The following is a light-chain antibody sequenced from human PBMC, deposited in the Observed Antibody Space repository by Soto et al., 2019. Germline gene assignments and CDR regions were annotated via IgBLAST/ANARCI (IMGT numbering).Light chain of an antibody. CDR2: DVS. J-gene: IGLJ2*01. V-gene: IGLV2-11*01. CDR1: SSDVGGYNY. CDR3: CSYAGSYTFVI. Sequence: QSALTQPRSVSGSPGQSVTISCTGTSSDVGGYNYVSWYQQHPGKAPKLMMYDVSKRPSGVPNRFSGSKSGYTVSLTISGLQAEDEADYYCCSYAGSYTFVIFGGGTKVTVL.